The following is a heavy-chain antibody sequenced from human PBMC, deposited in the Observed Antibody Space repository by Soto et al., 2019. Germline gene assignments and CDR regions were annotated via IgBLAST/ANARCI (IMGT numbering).Heavy chain of an antibody. J-gene: IGHJ4*02. CDR3: ARDQPGYSYGYGLGY. CDR1: GFTFSRNG. Sequence: GGSLRLSCAASGFTFSRNGMHWVRQAPGKGLEWVSSISSSSSYIYYADSVKGRFTISRDNAKNSLYLQMNSLRAEDTAVYYCARDQPGYSYGYGLGYWGQGTLVTVSS. CDR2: ISSSSSYI. D-gene: IGHD5-18*01. V-gene: IGHV3-21*01.